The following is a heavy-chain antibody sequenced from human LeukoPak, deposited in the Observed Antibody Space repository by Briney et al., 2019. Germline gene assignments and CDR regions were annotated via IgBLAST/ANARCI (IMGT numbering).Heavy chain of an antibody. D-gene: IGHD6-6*01. J-gene: IGHJ6*02. Sequence: GGSLRLSCAASGFTFSSNYMSWARQAPGKGLEWVSVIYSGGSTYYTDSVKGRFTISRHNSKNTLYLQMNSLRAEDTAVYYCARDRRQYSSSFYYYGMDVWGQGTTVTVSS. V-gene: IGHV3-53*04. CDR1: GFTFSSNY. CDR2: IYSGGST. CDR3: ARDRRQYSSSFYYYGMDV.